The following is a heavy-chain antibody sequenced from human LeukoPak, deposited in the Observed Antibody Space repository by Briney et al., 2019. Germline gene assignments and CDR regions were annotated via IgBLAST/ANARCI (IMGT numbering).Heavy chain of an antibody. J-gene: IGHJ4*02. D-gene: IGHD3-22*01. Sequence: GGSLRLPCAASGFTFTIYSMNWVRQAPGKGLEWVSYISSSSSTVDYADSVKGRFTISRDNAKNSLYLQMNRLRAEDTAVYYCATGAPYYASSGRIDYWGQGTLVTVSS. CDR3: ATGAPYYASSGRIDY. CDR1: GFTFTIYS. V-gene: IGHV3-48*04. CDR2: ISSSSSTV.